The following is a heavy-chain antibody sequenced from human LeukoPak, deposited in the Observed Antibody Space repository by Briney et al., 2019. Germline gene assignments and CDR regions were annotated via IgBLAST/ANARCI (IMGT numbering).Heavy chain of an antibody. J-gene: IGHJ4*02. Sequence: ASVKVSCKVSGYTLTELSMHWVRQAPGKGLEWMGGFDPEDGETIYAQKFQGRVTMTRDTSISTAYMELSRLRSDDTAVYYCAASSHGSSGWYRYFDYWGQGTLVTVSS. D-gene: IGHD6-19*01. CDR2: FDPEDGET. CDR1: GYTLTELS. CDR3: AASSHGSSGWYRYFDY. V-gene: IGHV1-24*01.